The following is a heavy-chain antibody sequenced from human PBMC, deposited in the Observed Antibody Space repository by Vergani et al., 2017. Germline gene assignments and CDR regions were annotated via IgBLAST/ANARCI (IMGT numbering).Heavy chain of an antibody. CDR1: GGSVSSGSYY. CDR3: AMQSSSPDPYYYYYYYMDV. J-gene: IGHJ6*03. CDR2: IYYSGRT. Sequence: QVQLQESGPGLVKPSETLSLTCTVSGGSVSSGSYYWSWIRQPPGKGLEWIGYIYYSGRTNYNPSRKSRVTISVDTSKNQFSLKLSSVTAADTAVYYCAMQSSSPDPYYYYYYYMDVWGKGTTVTVSS. D-gene: IGHD6-19*01. V-gene: IGHV4-61*01.